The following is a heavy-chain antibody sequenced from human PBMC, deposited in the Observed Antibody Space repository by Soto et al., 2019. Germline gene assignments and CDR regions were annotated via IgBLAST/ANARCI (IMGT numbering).Heavy chain of an antibody. CDR2: ISSTAVAA. CDR3: AKAPRPSWNWYYFDY. Sequence: GGSLRLSCVVSGFTFRNYAMSWVRQAPGMGLEWVSGISSTAVAAYYADSVKGRFTISRDNSNNTLSLQMNGLRAEDTAVYYCAKAPRPSWNWYYFDYWGQGTLVTVSS. CDR1: GFTFRNYA. D-gene: IGHD1-7*01. J-gene: IGHJ4*02. V-gene: IGHV3-23*01.